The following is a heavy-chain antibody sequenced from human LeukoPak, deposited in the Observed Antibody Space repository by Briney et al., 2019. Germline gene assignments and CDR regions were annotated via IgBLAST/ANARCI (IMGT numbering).Heavy chain of an antibody. V-gene: IGHV3-23*01. CDR2: ISSSGSGGNT. Sequence: GGSLRLSCAASGFTVSSNYMSWVRQAPGKGLEWVSGISSSGSGGNTYYADSVKGRFTISGDSSKNTLFLQMNTLRAEDTAIYYCAKDRTAGASYWYFDLWGRGTLVTVSS. D-gene: IGHD1-26*01. CDR1: GFTVSSNY. J-gene: IGHJ2*01. CDR3: AKDRTAGASYWYFDL.